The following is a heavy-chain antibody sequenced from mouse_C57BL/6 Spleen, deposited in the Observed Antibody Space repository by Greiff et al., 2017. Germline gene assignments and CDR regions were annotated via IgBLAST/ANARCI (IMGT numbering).Heavy chain of an antibody. CDR3: ARYGYGVDY. D-gene: IGHD2-2*01. V-gene: IGHV1-50*01. J-gene: IGHJ2*01. Sequence: QVQLQQPGAELVKPGASVKLSCKASGYTFTSYWMQWVKQRPGQGLEWIGEIDPSDSYTNYNQKFKGKATLTVDTSSSTAYMQLSSLTSEDSAVYYCARYGYGVDYWGQGTTLTVSS. CDR1: GYTFTSYW. CDR2: IDPSDSYT.